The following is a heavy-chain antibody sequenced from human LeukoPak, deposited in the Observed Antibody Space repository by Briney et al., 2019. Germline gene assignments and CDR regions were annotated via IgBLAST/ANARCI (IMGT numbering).Heavy chain of an antibody. D-gene: IGHD2-21*02. V-gene: IGHV3-30*02. CDR2: IRYDGSNK. J-gene: IGHJ6*03. CDR3: AKDDFRPLYYYYMDV. CDR1: GFTFSSYG. Sequence: GGFLRLSCAASGFTFSSYGMHWVRQAPGKGLEWVAFIRYDGSNKYYADSVKGRFTISRDNSKNTLYLQMNSLRAEDTAVYYCAKDDFRPLYYYYMDVWGKGTTVTVSS.